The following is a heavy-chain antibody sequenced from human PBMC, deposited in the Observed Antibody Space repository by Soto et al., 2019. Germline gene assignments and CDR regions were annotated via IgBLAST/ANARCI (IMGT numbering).Heavy chain of an antibody. V-gene: IGHV3-13*01. CDR2: IGAAGDT. Sequence: SLRLSCAAAGFIFSSYDMHWVRQAPGKGLEWVSIIGAAGDTHYPDSVKGRFIISRENANNSLFLQMNTLRAADTAVYYCARASSGYSYGMDVWGQGPTLTVSS. CDR1: GFIFSSYD. D-gene: IGHD3-10*01. J-gene: IGHJ6*02. CDR3: ARASSGYSYGMDV.